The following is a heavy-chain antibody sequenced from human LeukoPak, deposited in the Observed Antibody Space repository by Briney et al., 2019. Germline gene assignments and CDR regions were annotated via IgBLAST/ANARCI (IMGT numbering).Heavy chain of an antibody. V-gene: IGHV4-34*01. Sequence: AGGSLRLSCAAPGFSLSDHYIDWVRQAPGKGLEWIGEINHSGSTNYNPSLKSRVTISVDTSKNQFSLKLSSVTAADTAVYYCARGPPWDYYDSSGYYRGGANFDYWGQGTLVTVSS. J-gene: IGHJ4*02. CDR1: GFSLSDHY. CDR3: ARGPPWDYYDSSGYYRGGANFDY. D-gene: IGHD3-22*01. CDR2: INHSGST.